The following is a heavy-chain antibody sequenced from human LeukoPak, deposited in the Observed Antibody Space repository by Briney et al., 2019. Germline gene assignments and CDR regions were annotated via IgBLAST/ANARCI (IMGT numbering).Heavy chain of an antibody. V-gene: IGHV3-9*01. CDR2: ISWNSGSI. CDR1: GFTFDDYA. CDR3: PKDATVGCYGGYFDY. D-gene: IGHD4-23*01. Sequence: GGSLRLSCAASGFTFDDYAMHWVRQAPGKGLEWVSGISWNSGSIVYADSVKGRFTISRDNAKNSLYLQMNSLRAEDRALYYCPKDATVGCYGGYFDYWGQATLVTVSS. J-gene: IGHJ4*02.